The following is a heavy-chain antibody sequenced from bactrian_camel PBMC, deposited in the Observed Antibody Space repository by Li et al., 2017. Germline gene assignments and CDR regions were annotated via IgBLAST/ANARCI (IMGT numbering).Heavy chain of an antibody. Sequence: HVQLVESGGGSVQAGGSLRLSCVASGYSRSTYCMVWFRQVPGKEREGVARIYTGGGDTYYADSVKGRFTVTQDLFRNTVYLQMNSLKPEDTGMYYCAADCSGEYCHRAPCDYWGQGTQVTVS. D-gene: IGHD1*01. CDR2: IYTGGGDT. V-gene: IGHV3S6*01. J-gene: IGHJ4*01. CDR3: AADCSGEYCHRAPCDY. CDR1: GYSRSTYC.